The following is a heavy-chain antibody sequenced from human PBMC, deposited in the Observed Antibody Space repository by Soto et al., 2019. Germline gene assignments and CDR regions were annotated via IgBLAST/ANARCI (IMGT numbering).Heavy chain of an antibody. CDR1: GYTFTSYD. V-gene: IGHV1-8*01. J-gene: IGHJ6*02. CDR2: MNPNSGNT. D-gene: IGHD2-2*02. CDR3: ARGLYCSSTSCYIDYYYYGMDV. Sequence: QVQLVQSGAEVKKPGASVKVSCKASGYTFTSYDINWVRQATGQGLEWMGWMNPNSGNTGYAQKFQGRVTMTRNTSISTAYMGLSSLRSEDTAVYYCARGLYCSSTSCYIDYYYYGMDVWGQGTTVTVSS.